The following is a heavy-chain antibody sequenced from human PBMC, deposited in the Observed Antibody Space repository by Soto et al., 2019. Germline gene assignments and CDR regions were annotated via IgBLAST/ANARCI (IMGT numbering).Heavy chain of an antibody. V-gene: IGHV3-48*02. Sequence: GGSLRLSCAASGFTFSSYSMNWVRQAPGKGLEWASYISSSSSTIYYADSVKGRFTISRDNAKNSLYLQMNSLRDEDTAVYYCARAQLERSANYGMDVWGQGTTVTVSS. CDR2: ISSSSSTI. CDR3: ARAQLERSANYGMDV. D-gene: IGHD1-1*01. CDR1: GFTFSSYS. J-gene: IGHJ6*02.